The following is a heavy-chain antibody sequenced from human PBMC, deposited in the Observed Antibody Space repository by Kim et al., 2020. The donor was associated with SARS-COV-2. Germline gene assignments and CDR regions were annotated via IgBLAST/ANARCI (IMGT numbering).Heavy chain of an antibody. Sequence: GDFVEGRVTISRDNAKSTVYLQMNSLRAEDTAVYYCARNHLISGSNAVAYWGQGTLVTVSS. D-gene: IGHD1-26*01. J-gene: IGHJ4*02. CDR3: ARNHLISGSNAVAY. V-gene: IGHV3-74*01.